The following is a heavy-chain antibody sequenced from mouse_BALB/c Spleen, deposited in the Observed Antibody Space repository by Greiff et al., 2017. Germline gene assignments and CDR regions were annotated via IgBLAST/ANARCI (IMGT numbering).Heavy chain of an antibody. CDR3: ARQGDRLAWFAY. Sequence: EVNVVESGGGLVKPGGSLKLSCAASGFTFSSYAMSWVRQTPEKRLEWVATISSGGSYTYYPDSVKGRFTISRDNAKNTLYLQMSSLRSEDTAMYYCARQGDRLAWFAYWGQGTLVTVSA. J-gene: IGHJ3*01. CDR1: GFTFSSYA. CDR2: ISSGGSYT. D-gene: IGHD2-14*01. V-gene: IGHV5-9-3*01.